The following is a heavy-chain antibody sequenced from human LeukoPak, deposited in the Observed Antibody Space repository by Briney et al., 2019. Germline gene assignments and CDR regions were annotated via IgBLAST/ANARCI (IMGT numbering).Heavy chain of an antibody. J-gene: IGHJ4*02. CDR2: ISYDGRTI. Sequence: GGSLRLSCAASGFTFSSYAVHWVRQAPGKGLEWVAIISYDGRTIYYADSVRGRFTVSRENAKTTLYLQMSSLRLEDTAVYYCARERVGGALFDYWGQGTLVTVSS. CDR3: ARERVGGALFDY. D-gene: IGHD1-26*01. CDR1: GFTFSSYA. V-gene: IGHV3-30*04.